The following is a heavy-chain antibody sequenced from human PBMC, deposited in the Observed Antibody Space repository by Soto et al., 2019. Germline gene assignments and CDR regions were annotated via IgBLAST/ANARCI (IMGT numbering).Heavy chain of an antibody. CDR3: ASASVEMATRFDY. V-gene: IGHV4-30-2*01. J-gene: IGHJ4*02. Sequence: SETLSLTCAVSGGSISSGGYSWSWIRQPPGKGLEWIGYIYHSGSTYYNPSLKSRVTISVDRSKNQFSLKLSSVTAADTAVYYCASASVEMATRFDYWCQGTLVTVSS. CDR2: IYHSGST. D-gene: IGHD5-12*01. CDR1: GGSISSGGYS.